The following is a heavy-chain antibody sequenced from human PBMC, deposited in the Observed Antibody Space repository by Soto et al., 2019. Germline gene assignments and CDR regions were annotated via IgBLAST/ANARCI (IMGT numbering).Heavy chain of an antibody. Sequence: QVQLVQSGAEVKKPGASIRVSCKASGYSFTSYDMHWVRQATGHGLEWMGWMNSNSGDTEYAQRFQGRVTMTRDTSTRIAYMELSSLTSEDTAVYWCARVGFLGGSPIDGWGQGPLVTVSS. D-gene: IGHD3-16*01. CDR3: ARVGFLGGSPIDG. CDR1: GYSFTSYD. CDR2: MNSNSGDT. J-gene: IGHJ4*02. V-gene: IGHV1-8*01.